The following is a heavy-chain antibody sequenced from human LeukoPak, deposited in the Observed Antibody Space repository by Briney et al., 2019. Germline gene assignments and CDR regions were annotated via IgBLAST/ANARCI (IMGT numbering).Heavy chain of an antibody. Sequence: PSETLSLTCAVSGYSISSGFYWGWIRQPPGKGLEWIGSIYHGGTTYYSPSLESRVDISVDTSKNQFSLKLNSVTAADTAVYYCARVYITLLGVVRGGNFDYWGQGILVTVSS. V-gene: IGHV4-38-2*01. CDR3: ARVYITLLGVVRGGNFDY. CDR2: IYHGGTT. D-gene: IGHD3-3*01. CDR1: GYSISSGFY. J-gene: IGHJ4*02.